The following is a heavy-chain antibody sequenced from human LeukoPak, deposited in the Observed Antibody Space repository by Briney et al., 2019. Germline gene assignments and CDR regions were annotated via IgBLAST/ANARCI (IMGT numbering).Heavy chain of an antibody. D-gene: IGHD3-10*02. Sequence: PGGSLRLSCAASGFMFNEFEMNWVRQAPGRGLEWVAYISSTGSRIYYADSVEGRFAISRDNAKNSLYLQMNSLRAEDTAVYYCARGTMFPYYFDYWGQGTLVTVSS. CDR1: GFMFNEFE. CDR3: ARGTMFPYYFDY. CDR2: ISSTGSRI. J-gene: IGHJ4*02. V-gene: IGHV3-48*03.